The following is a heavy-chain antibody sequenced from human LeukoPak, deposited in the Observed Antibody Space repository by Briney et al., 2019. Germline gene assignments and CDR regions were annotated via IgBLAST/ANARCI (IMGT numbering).Heavy chain of an antibody. D-gene: IGHD6-13*01. V-gene: IGHV1-69*13. CDR1: RATFSSYA. J-gene: IGHJ1*01. CDR3: ARSIAAAGRGGTEYFQH. Sequence: SVKVSCKASRATFSSYALSWVGQARGQGLEWMGGIIPNFGTANYAQKFQGRVTITADESTSTAYMELSSLRSEDTAVYYCARSIAAAGRGGTEYFQHWGQGTLLTVSS. CDR2: IIPNFGTA.